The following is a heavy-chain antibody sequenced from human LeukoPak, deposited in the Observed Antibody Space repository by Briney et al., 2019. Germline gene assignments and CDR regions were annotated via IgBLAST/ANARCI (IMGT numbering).Heavy chain of an antibody. CDR1: GFTFNTLA. CDR3: AKDQAHYDILTGYPKYYFDY. V-gene: IGHV3-23*01. Sequence: GGSLRLSCAASGFTFNTLAMSWVRQAPGKGLEWVSAISGSGGSTYYADSVKGRFTISRDNSKNTLYLQMNSLRAEDTAVYYCAKDQAHYDILTGYPKYYFDYWGQGTLVTVSS. D-gene: IGHD3-9*01. J-gene: IGHJ4*02. CDR2: ISGSGGST.